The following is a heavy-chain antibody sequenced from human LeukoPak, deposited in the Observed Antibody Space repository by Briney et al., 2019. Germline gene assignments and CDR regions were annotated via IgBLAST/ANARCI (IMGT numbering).Heavy chain of an antibody. Sequence: GESLKISCKGSGYCFTSYWIVWVRQMPGKGLEWMGVIYPGDSDTTYSPSFQGQVTISADKSISTAYLQWSSLKASDTAIYYCARHRVATADGMDVWGKGTTVTVSS. CDR3: ARHRVATADGMDV. V-gene: IGHV5-51*01. D-gene: IGHD1-26*01. CDR1: GYCFTSYW. CDR2: IYPGDSDT. J-gene: IGHJ6*04.